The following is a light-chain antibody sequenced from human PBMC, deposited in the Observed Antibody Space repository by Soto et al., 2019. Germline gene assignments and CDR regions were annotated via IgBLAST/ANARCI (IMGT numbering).Light chain of an antibody. CDR2: TND. Sequence: QSVLTQPPSASGTPGQRVTISCSGSSSNIGSNAVNWYQQLPGTAPKLLVYTNDHRPSGVPDRFSDSKSGTSASLAIGGLQSVDAADYYCAAWDDSLNGYVFGTGTKLTFL. CDR1: SSNIGSNA. V-gene: IGLV1-44*01. CDR3: AAWDDSLNGYV. J-gene: IGLJ1*01.